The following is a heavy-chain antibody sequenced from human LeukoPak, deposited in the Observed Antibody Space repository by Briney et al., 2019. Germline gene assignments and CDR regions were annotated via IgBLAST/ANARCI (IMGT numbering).Heavy chain of an antibody. D-gene: IGHD3-22*01. V-gene: IGHV3-48*03. CDR2: ISFSGSTI. J-gene: IGHJ1*01. CDR1: GFTFSSYE. Sequence: GGSLRLSCAASGFTFSSYEMNWVRQAPGKGLEWVSYISFSGSTIYYADSVKGRFTISRDNAKNSLYVQMNSLRAEDTAVYYCARGGYYDSSGYYYVGYFHHWGQGTLVTVS. CDR3: ARGGYYDSSGYYYVGYFHH.